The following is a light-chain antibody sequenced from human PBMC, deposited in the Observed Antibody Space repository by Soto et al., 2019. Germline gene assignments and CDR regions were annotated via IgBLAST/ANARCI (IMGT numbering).Light chain of an antibody. Sequence: EIVLTQSPGTLSLSPGERATLSCRASQSVSSSYLAWYQQKPGQAPRLLIYGASSRATGIPDRFSGSGSGTGFTLTISRLEPEDFAVYYCQRGRTFGQGTKVEIK. CDR3: QRGRT. CDR2: GAS. V-gene: IGKV3-20*01. CDR1: QSVSSSY. J-gene: IGKJ1*01.